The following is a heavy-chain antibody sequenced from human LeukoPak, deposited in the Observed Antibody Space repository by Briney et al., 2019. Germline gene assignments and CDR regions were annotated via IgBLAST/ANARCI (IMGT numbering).Heavy chain of an antibody. Sequence: PSETLSLTCGVSGGSFSGSYWGWIRQPPGKGLEWIGEINLSGSTNYNSSLASRVTISLDTSKNQFSLNLRSVTTADTAVYYCARVSISLFGVVTAHFDSWGQGTLVAVSS. D-gene: IGHD3-3*01. CDR3: ARVSISLFGVVTAHFDS. CDR1: GGSFSGSY. J-gene: IGHJ4*02. CDR2: INLSGST. V-gene: IGHV4-34*01.